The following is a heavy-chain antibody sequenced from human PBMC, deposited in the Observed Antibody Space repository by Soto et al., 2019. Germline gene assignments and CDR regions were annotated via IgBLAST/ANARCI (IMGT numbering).Heavy chain of an antibody. Sequence: PGGSLRLSCAASGFTFSDYYMSWIRQAPGKGLEWVSYISSSGSTIYYADSVKGRFTISRDNAKNSLYLQMNSLRAEDTAVYYCARDSSYGSGSYYPLAAFDIWGQGTMVTVSS. CDR2: ISSSGSTI. V-gene: IGHV3-11*01. J-gene: IGHJ3*02. CDR1: GFTFSDYY. D-gene: IGHD3-10*01. CDR3: ARDSSYGSGSYYPLAAFDI.